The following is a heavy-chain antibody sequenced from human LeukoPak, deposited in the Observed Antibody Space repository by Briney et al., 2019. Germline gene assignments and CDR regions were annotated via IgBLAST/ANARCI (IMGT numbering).Heavy chain of an antibody. Sequence: SETLSLTCAVYGGSFSGYYWSWIRQPPGKGLEWIGEINHSGSTNYNPSLKSRVTISVDTSKNQFSLKLSSVTAADTAVYYCARSRNYYDSSGPGDFDYWGQGTLVTVSS. CDR1: GGSFSGYY. V-gene: IGHV4-34*01. CDR3: ARSRNYYDSSGPGDFDY. CDR2: INHSGST. J-gene: IGHJ4*02. D-gene: IGHD3-22*01.